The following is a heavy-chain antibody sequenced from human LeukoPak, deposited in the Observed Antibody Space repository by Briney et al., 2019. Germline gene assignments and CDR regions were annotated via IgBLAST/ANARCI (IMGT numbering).Heavy chain of an antibody. CDR3: ARDAPEVDY. CDR2: IKQDGSEK. J-gene: IGHJ4*02. V-gene: IGHV3-7*01. CDR1: EFTFSTYW. Sequence: GGSLRLSCAASEFTFSTYWMSWVRQAPGKGLEWVADIKQDGSEKYYVHSVKGRFTISRQNAKNSLFLQMNSLRAEDTAVYYCARDAPEVDYWGQGTLVTVSS.